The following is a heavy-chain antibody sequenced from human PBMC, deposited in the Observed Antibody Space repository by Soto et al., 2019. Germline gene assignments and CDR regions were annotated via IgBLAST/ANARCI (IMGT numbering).Heavy chain of an antibody. J-gene: IGHJ4*02. V-gene: IGHV1-46*01. D-gene: IGHD3-22*01. Sequence: QVQLVQSGAEVKKPGASVKVSCKASGYTFTSYYMHWVRQAPGQGLEWRGIINPSGGSTSYAQKFQGRVTMTRDTSTSTVYMELSSLRSEDTAVYYCARDGYYDSSGYPYFDYWGQGTLVTVSS. CDR2: INPSGGST. CDR3: ARDGYYDSSGYPYFDY. CDR1: GYTFTSYY.